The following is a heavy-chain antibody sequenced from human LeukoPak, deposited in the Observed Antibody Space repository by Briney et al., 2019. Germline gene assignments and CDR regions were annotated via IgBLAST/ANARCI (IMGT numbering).Heavy chain of an antibody. CDR2: ISSSGSLI. CDR1: GFTFSDYY. J-gene: IGHJ4*02. D-gene: IGHD3-16*02. CDR3: ARGSFLITFGGFIG. V-gene: IGHV3-11*04. Sequence: GGSLRLSRATSGFTFSDYYMSWIRQAPGKGLEWVSYISSSGSLIYYADSVKGRFTISRDNAKNSLFLQMNSLRAEDTAVYYCARGSFLITFGGFIGWGQGTLVTVSS.